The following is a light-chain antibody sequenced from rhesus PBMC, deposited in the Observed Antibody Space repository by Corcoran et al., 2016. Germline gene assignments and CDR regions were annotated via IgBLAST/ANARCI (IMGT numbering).Light chain of an antibody. CDR3: RVGDNYGKYYV. J-gene: IGLJ1*01. CDR1: NIANTF. Sequence: SYELTQPPSVSAASGQTARITCGGDNIANTFVHWYQQKPPQAPLLVIYSDFNRPSGIPERFSASNSGNTATLTISRVEAGDEADYYCRVGDNYGKYYVFGVGTRVIVL. CDR2: SDF. V-gene: IGLV3-25*02.